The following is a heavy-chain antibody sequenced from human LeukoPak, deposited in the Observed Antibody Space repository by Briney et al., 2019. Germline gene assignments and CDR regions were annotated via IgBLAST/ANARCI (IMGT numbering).Heavy chain of an antibody. V-gene: IGHV4-39*07. D-gene: IGHD3-22*01. CDR3: ASGYYDSSGYYSVDY. J-gene: IGHJ4*02. CDR1: GGSISSSSYY. Sequence: PSETLSLTCTVSGGSISSSSYYWGWIRQPPGKGLEWIGSIYYSGSTYYNPSLKSRVTISVDTSKNQFSLKLSSVTAADTAVYYCASGYYDSSGYYSVDYWGQGTLVTVSS. CDR2: IYYSGST.